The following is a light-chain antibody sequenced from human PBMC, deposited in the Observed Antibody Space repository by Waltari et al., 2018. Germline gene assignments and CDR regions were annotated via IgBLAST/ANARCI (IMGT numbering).Light chain of an antibody. CDR3: QSYDTSLSGSRV. CDR1: SPNIGAGYA. Sequence: QTVLTQPPSVSGAPGQGVTISCTGSSPNIGAGYAVQWYQQLPGRAPKLLIYGDINRPSGVPDRFSGSKSGTSASLAITGLQAEDEADYYCQSYDTSLSGSRVFGGGTKLTVL. CDR2: GDI. J-gene: IGLJ3*02. V-gene: IGLV1-40*01.